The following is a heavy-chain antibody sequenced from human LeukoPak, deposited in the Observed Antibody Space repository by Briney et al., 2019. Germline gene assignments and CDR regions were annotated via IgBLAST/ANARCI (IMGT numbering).Heavy chain of an antibody. Sequence: PSETLSLTCTVSGGSITNNYWARIRQPPGKGLEWIGYIHESGNSNYNPSLRSRVTISIDMSKNQFSLKLTSVTAADTAVYYCARDRSAAPADYWGQGTLVTVSS. CDR3: ARDRSAAPADY. J-gene: IGHJ4*02. CDR1: GGSITNNY. CDR2: IHESGNS. V-gene: IGHV4-59*13. D-gene: IGHD6-13*01.